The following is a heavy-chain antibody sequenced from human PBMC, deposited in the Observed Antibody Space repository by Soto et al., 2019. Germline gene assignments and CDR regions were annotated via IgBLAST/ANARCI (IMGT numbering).Heavy chain of an antibody. CDR3: ARGGKYSSGWYRVLYYYYYGMDV. V-gene: IGHV1-8*01. D-gene: IGHD6-19*01. CDR1: GYTFTSYD. Sequence: ASVKVSCKASGYTFTSYDINWVRQATGQGLEWMGWMNPNSGNTGYAQKFQGRVTMTRNTSISTAYMELSSPRSEDTAVYYCARGGKYSSGWYRVLYYYYYGMDVWGQGTTVTVSS. CDR2: MNPNSGNT. J-gene: IGHJ6*02.